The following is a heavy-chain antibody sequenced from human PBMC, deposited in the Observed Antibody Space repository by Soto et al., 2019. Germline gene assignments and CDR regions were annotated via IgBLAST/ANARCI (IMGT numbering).Heavy chain of an antibody. V-gene: IGHV3-30*18. CDR3: AKDGRGGVLGYCSGGSCVYFDY. CDR2: ISYDGSNK. Sequence: GGSLRLSCAASGFTFSSYGMHWVRQAPGKGLEWVAVISYDGSNKYYADSVKGRFTISRDNSKNTLYLQMNSLRAEDTAVYYCAKDGRGGVLGYCSGGSCVYFDYWGQGTLVTVSS. CDR1: GFTFSSYG. J-gene: IGHJ4*02. D-gene: IGHD2-15*01.